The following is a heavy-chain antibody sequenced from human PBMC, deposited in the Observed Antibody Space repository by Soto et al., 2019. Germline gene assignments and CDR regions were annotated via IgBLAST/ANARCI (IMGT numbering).Heavy chain of an antibody. J-gene: IGHJ4*02. Sequence: EVQLLESGGGLVQPGGSLRLSCAASGFTFSTCAMSWVRQAPGKGLESVSRISGSGGTTYYADSVKGRFTISRDNSKNTLYLQVNSLRAEDTAVYYCAKEIGGYYFDSWGQGTLVAVSS. CDR1: GFTFSTCA. CDR2: ISGSGGTT. V-gene: IGHV3-23*01. D-gene: IGHD3-16*01. CDR3: AKEIGGYYFDS.